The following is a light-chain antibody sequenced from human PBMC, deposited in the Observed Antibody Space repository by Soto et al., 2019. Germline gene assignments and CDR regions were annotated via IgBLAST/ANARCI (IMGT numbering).Light chain of an antibody. Sequence: DIQMTQSPSSLSSCVGDIFTISCRASRSVSTSLAWYQKKPGKAPKLLIFGASSLESGVPSRFSGSGSGTELTLTISGLQPDDFATYYCQHYNSYSEAFGQGTKVDIK. J-gene: IGKJ1*01. V-gene: IGKV1-5*01. CDR3: QHYNSYSEA. CDR1: RSVSTS. CDR2: GAS.